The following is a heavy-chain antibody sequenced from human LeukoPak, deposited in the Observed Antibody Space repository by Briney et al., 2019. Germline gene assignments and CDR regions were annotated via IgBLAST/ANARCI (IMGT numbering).Heavy chain of an antibody. D-gene: IGHD6-19*01. CDR1: GSIFNNYA. V-gene: IGHV3-9*01. Sequence: PGGSLRPSCAGSGSIFNNYAMHWVRQPPGKGLEWVSGISWNSGSIDYADSVKGRFTISRDNAKNSLYLQMNSLRVEDTAFYYCAKDNRRHYTSGPNPDSLHWGQGALVTVSS. CDR3: AKDNRRHYTSGPNPDSLH. J-gene: IGHJ4*02. CDR2: ISWNSGSI.